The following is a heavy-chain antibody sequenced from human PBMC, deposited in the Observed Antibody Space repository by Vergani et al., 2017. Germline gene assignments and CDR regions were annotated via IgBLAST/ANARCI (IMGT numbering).Heavy chain of an antibody. CDR3: AKVGRSEVAGTFGAFDI. CDR2: LSASDRRT. Sequence: EVQLLESGGDLVQPGGSLRLSCAASGFTFIMLAMSWVRQAPGKGLDWVSTLSASDRRTHYADSVKGRFTISRDISKNTLFLHMNSLRPEDTAVYYCAKVGRSEVAGTFGAFDIWGQGTMVTVSS. D-gene: IGHD6-19*01. CDR1: GFTFIMLA. V-gene: IGHV3-23*01. J-gene: IGHJ3*02.